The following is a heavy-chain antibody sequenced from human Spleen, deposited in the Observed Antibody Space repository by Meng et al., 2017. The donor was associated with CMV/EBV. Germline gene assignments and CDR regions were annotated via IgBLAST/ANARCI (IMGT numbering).Heavy chain of an antibody. V-gene: IGHV4-61*08. CDR2: IYYSGST. J-gene: IGHJ4*02. Sequence: SETLSLTCTVSGGSISSGDYYWSWIRQPPGKGLEWIGYIYYSGSTNYNPSLKSRVTISVDTSKNQFSLKLSSVTAADTAVYYCARTLVGATLYFDYWGQGTLVTVSS. CDR3: ARTLVGATLYFDY. D-gene: IGHD1-26*01. CDR1: GGSISSGDYY.